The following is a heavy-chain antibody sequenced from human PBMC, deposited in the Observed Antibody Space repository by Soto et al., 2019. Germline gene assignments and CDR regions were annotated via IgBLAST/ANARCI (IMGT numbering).Heavy chain of an antibody. CDR2: IYYSGST. V-gene: IGHV4-31*03. CDR3: ARAGSSGWYNY. J-gene: IGHJ4*02. D-gene: IGHD6-19*01. CDR1: GGSLSRGGYY. Sequence: SETLSLTCTVSGGSLSRGGYYWSWIRRHPGKGLEWIGYIYYSGSTYYNPSLKSRVTISVDTSKNQFSLKLSSVTAADTAVYYCARAGSSGWYNYWGQGTLVTVSS.